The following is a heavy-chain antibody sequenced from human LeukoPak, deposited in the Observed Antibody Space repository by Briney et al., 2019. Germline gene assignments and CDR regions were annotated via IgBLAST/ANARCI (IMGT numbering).Heavy chain of an antibody. D-gene: IGHD3-10*01. J-gene: IGHJ4*02. CDR1: GFTFSSYW. CDR2: IKQDGSEK. V-gene: IGHV3-7*01. Sequence: GGSPRLSCAASGFTFSSYWMSWVRQAPGKGLEWVANIKQDGSEKYYVDSVKGRFTISRDNAKNSLYLQMNSLRAEDTAVYYCARMTEGGYFDYWGQGTLVTVSS. CDR3: ARMTEGGYFDY.